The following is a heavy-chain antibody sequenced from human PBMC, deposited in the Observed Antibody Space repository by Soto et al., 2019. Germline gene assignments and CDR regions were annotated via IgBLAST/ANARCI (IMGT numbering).Heavy chain of an antibody. J-gene: IGHJ5*01. CDR2: ISYDGSNK. D-gene: IGHD6-6*01. CDR3: VRDTSRSAARPLWGFDS. V-gene: IGHV3-30-3*01. Sequence: GGSLRLSCAASGFTFSSYAMHWVRQAPGKGLEWVAVISYDGSNKYYADSVKGRFTISRDNSKNTLYLQMNSLRAEDTAVYYCVRDTSRSAARPLWGFDSWGQGTLVSVSS. CDR1: GFTFSSYA.